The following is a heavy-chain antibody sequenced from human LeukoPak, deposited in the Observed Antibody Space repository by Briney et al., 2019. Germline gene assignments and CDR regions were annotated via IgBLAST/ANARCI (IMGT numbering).Heavy chain of an antibody. CDR3: ARVHPHSGYFDY. V-gene: IGHV3-53*01. CDR2: NYSDGRT. J-gene: IGHJ4*02. Sequence: GGSLRLSCAASGFTVISNYMSWVRQAPGKGLEWVSINYSDGRTNYEDSVKGRLTFSRDNSKNTLYLQMNSLRAEDTAVYFCARVHPHSGYFDYWGQGTLVTVSS. CDR1: GFTVISNY.